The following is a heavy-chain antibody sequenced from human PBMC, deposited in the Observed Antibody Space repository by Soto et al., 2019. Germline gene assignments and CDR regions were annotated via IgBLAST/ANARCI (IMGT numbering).Heavy chain of an antibody. CDR2: IYWDDDK. J-gene: IGHJ4*02. D-gene: IGHD3-22*01. CDR3: ARRDHSSGPKHFDY. V-gene: IGHV2-5*02. Sequence: QITLKESGPPLVKPTQTLTLTCTFSGFSLATTGVGVGWIRQPPGKALEWLALIYWDDDKRYSPSLKSRLTITKDTSKNQVVLIMTNMDPVDTATYYCARRDHSSGPKHFDYWGQGTLVTVSS. CDR1: GFSLATTGVG.